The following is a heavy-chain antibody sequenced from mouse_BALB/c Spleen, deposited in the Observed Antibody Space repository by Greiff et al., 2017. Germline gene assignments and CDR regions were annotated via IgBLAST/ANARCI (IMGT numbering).Heavy chain of an antibody. CDR3: VRDTTANFDY. D-gene: IGHD1-2*01. Sequence: VQLVESGPGLVAPSQSLSITCTVSGFSLTSYDISWIRQPPGKGLEWLGVIWTGGGTNYNSAFMSRLSISKDNSKSQVFLKMNSLQTDDTAIYYCVRDTTANFDYWGQGTTLTVSS. CDR1: GFSLTSYD. CDR2: IWTGGGT. V-gene: IGHV2-9-2*01. J-gene: IGHJ2*01.